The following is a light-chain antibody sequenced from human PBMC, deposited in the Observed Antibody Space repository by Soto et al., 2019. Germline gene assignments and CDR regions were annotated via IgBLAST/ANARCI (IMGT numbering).Light chain of an antibody. V-gene: IGKV3-20*01. CDR1: QSLSSTY. J-gene: IGKJ2*01. Sequence: EIVLTQSPGTLSLSPGERDTLSCRASQSLSSTYLAWYQQKVGQSHRLLIYGGSSRATGIPDRFSGSGSGTDFTLTISRLEPEDFAVYYCQQSGTSPPYTFGPGTKLDIK. CDR2: GGS. CDR3: QQSGTSPPYT.